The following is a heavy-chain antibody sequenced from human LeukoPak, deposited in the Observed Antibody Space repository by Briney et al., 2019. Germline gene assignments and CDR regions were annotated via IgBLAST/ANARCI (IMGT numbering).Heavy chain of an antibody. J-gene: IGHJ5*02. V-gene: IGHV4-31*03. CDR2: IYYSGST. CDR1: GGSISSGGYY. CDR3: AREGDDYGDYGGS. D-gene: IGHD4-17*01. Sequence: SETLSLTCTVSGGSISSGGYYWSWIRQHPGKGLEWIGYIYYSGSTYYNPSLKSRVTISVDTSKNQFSLKLSSVTAADTAVYYCAREGDDYGDYGGSWGQGTLVTVSS.